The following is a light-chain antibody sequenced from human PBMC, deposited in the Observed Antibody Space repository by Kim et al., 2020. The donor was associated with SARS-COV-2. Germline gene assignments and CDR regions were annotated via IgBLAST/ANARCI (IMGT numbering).Light chain of an antibody. CDR3: QQYSSYSYT. CDR2: KAS. J-gene: IGKJ2*01. V-gene: IGKV1-5*03. Sequence: SASIGDRVTITWRASQSISDWLAWYQQKPGKAPKLLIYKASTLESGVPLRFSGSASGTEFTLTISSLQPDDFATYYCQQYSSYSYTFGQGTKLEI. CDR1: QSISDW.